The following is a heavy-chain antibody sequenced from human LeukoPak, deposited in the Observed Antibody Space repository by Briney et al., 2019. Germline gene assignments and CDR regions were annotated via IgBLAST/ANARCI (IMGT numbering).Heavy chain of an antibody. V-gene: IGHV3-21*01. CDR1: GFTFSSYS. J-gene: IGHJ4*02. Sequence: GGSLRLSCAASGFTFSSYSMNWVRQAPGKGLEWVSSISSSSSYIYYADSVKGRFTISRDNAKNSLCLQMNSLRAEDTAVYYCAVPPVRGEGYWGQGTLVTVSS. D-gene: IGHD3-10*01. CDR3: AVPPVRGEGY. CDR2: ISSSSSYI.